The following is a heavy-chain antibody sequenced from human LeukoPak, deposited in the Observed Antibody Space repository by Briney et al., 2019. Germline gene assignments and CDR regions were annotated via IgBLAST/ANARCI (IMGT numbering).Heavy chain of an antibody. CDR2: ISAYNGNT. V-gene: IGHV1-18*01. D-gene: IGHD1-26*01. CDR1: GGTFSSHV. Sequence: ASVKVSCKASGGTFSSHVFSWVRQAPGQGLEWMGWISAYNGNTNYAQKLQGRVTMTTDTSTSTAYMELRSLRSDDTAVYYCARDPVGADYWGQGTLVTVSS. CDR3: ARDPVGADY. J-gene: IGHJ4*02.